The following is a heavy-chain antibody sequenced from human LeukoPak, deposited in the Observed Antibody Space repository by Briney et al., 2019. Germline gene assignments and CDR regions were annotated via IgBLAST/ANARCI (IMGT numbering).Heavy chain of an antibody. D-gene: IGHD4-17*01. J-gene: IGHJ4*02. CDR1: GFTFSDYY. Sequence: PGGSLRLSCAASGFTFSDYYMSWFRQAPGKGLECVPYISTSSSYANYADSVKGRFTISRDNAKNSLYLQMNSLRAEDTAVYYCARVRGAYAFDYWGQGTLVTVSS. CDR2: ISTSSSYA. V-gene: IGHV3-11*05. CDR3: ARVRGAYAFDY.